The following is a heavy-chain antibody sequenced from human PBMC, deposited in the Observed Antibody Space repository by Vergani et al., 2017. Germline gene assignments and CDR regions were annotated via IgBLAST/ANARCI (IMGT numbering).Heavy chain of an antibody. J-gene: IGHJ4*02. Sequence: QVQLVQSGAEVGKPGASVKISCKASGYTFTAYYIHWVRQAPEQGLEWVGVISPDGFSTFYAQKFQGRVTITRDTSTSTVYVEVTSLRSDDTAVYYCARGSKQQLLYYFDYWGQGTLVTVSS. CDR2: ISPDGFST. CDR3: ARGSKQQLLYYFDY. V-gene: IGHV1-46*01. D-gene: IGHD6-13*01. CDR1: GYTFTAYY.